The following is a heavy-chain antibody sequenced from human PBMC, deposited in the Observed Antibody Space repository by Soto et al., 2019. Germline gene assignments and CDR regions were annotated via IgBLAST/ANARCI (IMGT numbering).Heavy chain of an antibody. CDR2: VSKDGRKT. J-gene: IGHJ6*02. V-gene: IGHV3-33*05. Sequence: PGGSLRLSCAASGFTFWDFGMHWVRQAPGKGLEWVAAVSKDGRKTHYADSVRGRFSILRDNYRNTLYLQMGSLRAADSALYYCARGYSGPQTSFYPGMDVWGHGTTVTVSS. CDR3: ARGYSGPQTSFYPGMDV. D-gene: IGHD3-10*01. CDR1: GFTFWDFG.